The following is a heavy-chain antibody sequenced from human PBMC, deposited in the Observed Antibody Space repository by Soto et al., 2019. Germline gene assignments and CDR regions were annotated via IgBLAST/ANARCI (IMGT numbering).Heavy chain of an antibody. Sequence: QVQLVESGGGVVQPGRSLRLSCAASGFTFSSYGMHWVRQAPGKGLEWVAVISYDGSNKYYADSVKGRFTISRDNSKNTLYLQMNSLRAEDTAVYYCEKRMVYATYYYYMDVWGKGTTVTVSS. CDR1: GFTFSSYG. V-gene: IGHV3-30*18. J-gene: IGHJ6*03. CDR2: ISYDGSNK. D-gene: IGHD2-8*01. CDR3: EKRMVYATYYYYMDV.